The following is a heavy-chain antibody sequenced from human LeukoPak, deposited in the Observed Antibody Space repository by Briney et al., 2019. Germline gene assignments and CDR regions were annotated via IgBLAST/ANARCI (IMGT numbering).Heavy chain of an antibody. J-gene: IGHJ3*02. CDR2: MYYTGAS. V-gene: IGHV4-59*08. D-gene: IGHD3-22*01. CDR1: GGSISSYY. Sequence: SETLSLTCSVSGGSISSYYWSWIRQPPGKGLEWIGFMYYTGASNYNPSLKSRVTISVDTSKNQFSLKLGSVTAADTAMYYCAKHGAYDGSLNHSFDIRGQGTMVTVSS. CDR3: AKHGAYDGSLNHSFDI.